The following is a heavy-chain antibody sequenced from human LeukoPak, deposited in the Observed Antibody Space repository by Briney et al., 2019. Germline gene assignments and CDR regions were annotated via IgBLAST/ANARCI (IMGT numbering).Heavy chain of an antibody. D-gene: IGHD2-2*01. J-gene: IGHJ5*02. CDR2: IYYSGST. Sequence: KPSETLSLTCTVSGGSISSYYWSWIRQPPGKGLEWIGYIYYSGSTNYNPSLKSRVTISVDTSKNQFSLKLSSVTAADTAVYYCARPRVGVVPAAISWFDPWGQGTLVTVSS. CDR3: ARPRVGVVPAAISWFDP. CDR1: GGSISSYY. V-gene: IGHV4-59*12.